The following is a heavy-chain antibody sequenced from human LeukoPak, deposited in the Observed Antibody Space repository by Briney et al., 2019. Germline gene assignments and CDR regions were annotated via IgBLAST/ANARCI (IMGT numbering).Heavy chain of an antibody. D-gene: IGHD3-3*01. CDR1: GYTFTSYD. CDR2: MNPNSGNT. Sequence: ASMMVSCTASGYTFTSYDINWVRQATGQGHEWMGWMNPNSGNTGYAQKFQGRVTMTRNTSISTAYMELSSLRSEDTAVYYCARGHEYYDFWSGYPYYYYMDVWGKGTTVTVSS. V-gene: IGHV1-8*01. CDR3: ARGHEYYDFWSGYPYYYYMDV. J-gene: IGHJ6*03.